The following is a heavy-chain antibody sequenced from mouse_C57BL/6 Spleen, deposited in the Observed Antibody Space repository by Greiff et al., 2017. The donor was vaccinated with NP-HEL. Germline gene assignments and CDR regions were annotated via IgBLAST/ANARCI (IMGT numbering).Heavy chain of an antibody. Sequence: QVQLKQSGAELVKPGASVKMSCKASGYTFTTYPIEWMKQNHGKSLEWIGNFHPYNDDTKYNEKFKGKATLTVEKSSSTVYLELSRLTSDDSAVYDCASSMLRFWYFDVWGTGTTVTGSS. CDR1: GYTFTTYP. J-gene: IGHJ1*03. D-gene: IGHD2-12*01. CDR2: FHPYNDDT. V-gene: IGHV1-47*01. CDR3: ASSMLRFWYFDV.